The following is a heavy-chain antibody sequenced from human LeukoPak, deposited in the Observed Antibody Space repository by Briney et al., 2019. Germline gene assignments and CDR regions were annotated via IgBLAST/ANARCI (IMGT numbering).Heavy chain of an antibody. CDR2: INPNSGGT. J-gene: IGHJ6*03. D-gene: IGHD5-18*01. CDR1: GYTFTGYY. CDR3: AREVPSWIQPEYYYYYYMDV. Sequence: ASVKVSCKASGYTFTGYYMHWVRQAPGQGLEWMGWINPNSGGTNYAQKFQGRVTVTRDTSISTAYMELSRLRSDDTAVYYCAREVPSWIQPEYYYYYYMDVWGKGTTVTVSS. V-gene: IGHV1-2*02.